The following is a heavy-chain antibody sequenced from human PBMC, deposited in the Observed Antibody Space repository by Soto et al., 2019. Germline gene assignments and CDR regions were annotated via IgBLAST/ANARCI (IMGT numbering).Heavy chain of an antibody. CDR3: ARVRSGWGIDY. V-gene: IGHV4-30-2*01. J-gene: IGHJ4*02. D-gene: IGHD6-19*01. CDR2: IYHSGST. CDR1: GGSISSGGYS. Sequence: TLSLTCAVSGGSISSGGYSWGWVRQPPGKGLNYIGYIYHSGSTYYNPSLKSRVTISVDRSKNQFSLKLSSVTAADTAVYYCARVRSGWGIDYWGQGTLVTVSS.